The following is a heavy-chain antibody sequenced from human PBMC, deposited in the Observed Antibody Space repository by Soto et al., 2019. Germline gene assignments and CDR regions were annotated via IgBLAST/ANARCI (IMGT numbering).Heavy chain of an antibody. J-gene: IGHJ6*02. CDR3: ARENVEQPRGFYYYGMDV. CDR1: GFTFSSYG. Sequence: QVQLVESGGGVVQPGRSLRLSCAASGFTFSSYGMHWVRQAPGKGLEWVAVIWYDGSNKYYADSVKGRFTISRDNSKNTLYLQMNSLRAEDTAVYYCARENVEQPRGFYYYGMDVWGQGTTVTVSS. CDR2: IWYDGSNK. D-gene: IGHD6-13*01. V-gene: IGHV3-33*01.